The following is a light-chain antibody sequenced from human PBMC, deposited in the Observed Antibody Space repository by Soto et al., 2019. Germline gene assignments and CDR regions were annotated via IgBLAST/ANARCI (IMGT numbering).Light chain of an antibody. J-gene: IGKJ1*01. CDR1: ETLSNN. Sequence: EIVMTQSPATLSVSPGDRVTLSCRASETLSNNLAWFHQKPGQAPRLLIYGATTRATGIPARFSGSGSGTELTLTISSLQSEDFAVYYCQQYNNWPPWAFGQGTKVDIK. CDR3: QQYNNWPPWA. V-gene: IGKV3-15*01. CDR2: GAT.